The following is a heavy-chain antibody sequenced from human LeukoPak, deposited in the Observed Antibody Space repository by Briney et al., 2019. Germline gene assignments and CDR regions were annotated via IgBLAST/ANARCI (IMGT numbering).Heavy chain of an antibody. CDR1: GGSISSSSYY. CDR2: IYYSGST. D-gene: IGHD3-10*01. V-gene: IGHV4-61*01. Sequence: SETLSLTCTVSGGSISSSSYYWSWIRQPPGKGLEWIGYIYYSGSTNYNPSLKSRVTISVDTSKNQFSLKLSSVTAADTAVYYCARVKLLWFGEHGGGLWFDPWGQGTLVTVSS. J-gene: IGHJ5*02. CDR3: ARVKLLWFGEHGGGLWFDP.